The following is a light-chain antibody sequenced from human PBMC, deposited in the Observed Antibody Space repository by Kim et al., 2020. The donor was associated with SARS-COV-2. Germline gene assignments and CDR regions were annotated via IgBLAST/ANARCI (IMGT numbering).Light chain of an antibody. CDR3: QQFHSYPPLT. Sequence: AIQLTQSPSSLSASVGDRVTITCRASQGISSALAWYQQKPGKAPKLLIYDASSLESGVPSRFSGSGSGTDFTLTISSLQPEDDAAYYCQQFHSYPPLTFGGGTKVDIK. J-gene: IGKJ4*01. CDR2: DAS. CDR1: QGISSA. V-gene: IGKV1-13*02.